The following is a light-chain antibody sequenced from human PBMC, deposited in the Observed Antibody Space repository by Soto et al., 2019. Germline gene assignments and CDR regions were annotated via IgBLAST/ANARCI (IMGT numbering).Light chain of an antibody. CDR3: QQTYTPPEIT. Sequence: IQLTQSPSTLSASLGERVTITCRASQSIDSWLAWYQQKPGKPPKLLIYDASSLESRVPSRFSVSVSGTDFTLTISSLQPEDLAIYYGQQTYTPPEITFGQGTRLEIK. J-gene: IGKJ5*01. CDR2: DAS. CDR1: QSIDSW. V-gene: IGKV1-5*01.